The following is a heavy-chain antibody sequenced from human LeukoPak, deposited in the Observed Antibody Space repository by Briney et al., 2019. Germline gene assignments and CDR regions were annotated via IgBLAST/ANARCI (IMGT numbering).Heavy chain of an antibody. CDR3: ARAISGYDPFDY. D-gene: IGHD5-12*01. Sequence: GGSLRLSCAASGFTFSNAWMSWVRQAPGKGLEWVGRMKSKTDGGTTDYGAPVKGRFTISRDDSKNTLYLQMNSLETEDTAVYYCARAISGYDPFDYWGQGTLVTVSS. CDR2: MKSKTDGGTT. V-gene: IGHV3-15*01. CDR1: GFTFSNAW. J-gene: IGHJ4*02.